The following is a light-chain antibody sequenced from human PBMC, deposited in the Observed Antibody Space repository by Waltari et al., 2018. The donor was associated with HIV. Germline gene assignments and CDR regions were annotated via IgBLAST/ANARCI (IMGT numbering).Light chain of an antibody. CDR1: QRISNS. J-gene: IGKJ5*01. V-gene: IGKV1-39*01. CDR3: QQTYNAPPST. CDR2: GAS. Sequence: DSPMTQSPHSLPCSVGATVPNSCRASQRISNSLTWYQQKPGKAPNLLIYGASDLQIGVPSRFSGTGSGTDFTLSINNLQPEDFATYFCQQTYNAPPSTFGQGTRLE.